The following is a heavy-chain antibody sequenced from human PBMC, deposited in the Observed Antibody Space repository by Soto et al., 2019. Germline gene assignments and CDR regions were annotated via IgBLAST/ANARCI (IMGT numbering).Heavy chain of an antibody. CDR2: IRSKAYGGTT. V-gene: IGHV3-49*03. D-gene: IGHD6-6*01. Sequence: GGSLRLSCTASGFTFGDYAMSWFRQAPGKGLEWVGFIRSKAYGGTTEYAASVKGRFTISRDDSKSIAYLQMNSLKTEDTAVYYCTRERYSSSSRKYNWFDPWGQGTLVTVSS. CDR3: TRERYSSSSRKYNWFDP. CDR1: GFTFGDYA. J-gene: IGHJ5*02.